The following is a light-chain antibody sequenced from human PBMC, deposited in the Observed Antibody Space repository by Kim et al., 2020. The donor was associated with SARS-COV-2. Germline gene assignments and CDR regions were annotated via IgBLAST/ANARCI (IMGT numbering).Light chain of an antibody. V-gene: IGKV3-20*01. Sequence: EVVLTQSPGTLSLSPGERATLSCRASQSVSSSFLAWYQQKSGQAPRLLIYGASSRATGIPDRFSGSGSGTHFTLTISRLEPEDSAVYYCQQYGSSPRFTFGPGTKVDIK. CDR1: QSVSSSF. J-gene: IGKJ3*01. CDR3: QQYGSSPRFT. CDR2: GAS.